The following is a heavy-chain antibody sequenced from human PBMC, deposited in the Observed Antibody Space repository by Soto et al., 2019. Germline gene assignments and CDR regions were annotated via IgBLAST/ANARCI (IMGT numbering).Heavy chain of an antibody. CDR2: INANNGGT. J-gene: IGHJ3*02. V-gene: IGHV1-2*02. CDR1: GYTFTGYY. D-gene: IGHD3-22*01. CDR3: ASSYDSSGYYPGVGAFDI. Sequence: ASVKVSCKASGYTFTGYYMHWVRQAPGQGLEWMGWINANNGGTNYAQKFQGRVTMTTDTSTSTAYMELRRLRSDDTAVYYCASSYDSSGYYPGVGAFDIWGQGTMVTVSS.